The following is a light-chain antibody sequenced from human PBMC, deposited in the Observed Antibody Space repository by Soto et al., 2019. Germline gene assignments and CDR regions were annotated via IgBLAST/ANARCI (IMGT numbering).Light chain of an antibody. CDR1: QSINNW. Sequence: DIQMTQSPSTLSASVGDRVTITCRASQSINNWLAWYQQKPGKAPKVLIYDASNLESGVPSRFSGSASGTELTITISSLQPDDCETYDCQQYENYPLTFGGGTKVDIK. V-gene: IGKV1-5*01. CDR3: QQYENYPLT. J-gene: IGKJ4*01. CDR2: DAS.